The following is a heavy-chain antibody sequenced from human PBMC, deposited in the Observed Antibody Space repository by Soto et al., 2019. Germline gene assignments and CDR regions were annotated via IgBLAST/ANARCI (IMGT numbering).Heavy chain of an antibody. CDR3: ERGGQKGRVDAFDI. CDR2: IIPIFGTA. J-gene: IGHJ3*02. V-gene: IGHV1-69*01. Sequence: QVQLVQSGAEVKKPGSSVKVSCKASGGTFSSYAISWVRQAPGQGHEWMGGIIPIFGTANYAQKFQGRVTITADESTSTAYMELSSLRSEDTAVYYCERGGQKGRVDAFDIWGQGTMVTVSS. CDR1: GGTFSSYA.